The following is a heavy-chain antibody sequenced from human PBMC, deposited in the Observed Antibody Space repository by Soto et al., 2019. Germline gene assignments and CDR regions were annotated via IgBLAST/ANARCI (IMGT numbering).Heavy chain of an antibody. CDR2: IWYDGSNR. Sequence: PGGSLILSCAASGFTFINYGMYWVRQAPGKGLEWVAVIWYDGSNRYYADSVRGRFTISRDNSKNTLYLQMNSLRAEDTAVFYCARVRSGYYPTLDYWGQGTLVTVSS. D-gene: IGHD3-22*01. CDR1: GFTFINYG. J-gene: IGHJ4*02. CDR3: ARVRSGYYPTLDY. V-gene: IGHV3-33*08.